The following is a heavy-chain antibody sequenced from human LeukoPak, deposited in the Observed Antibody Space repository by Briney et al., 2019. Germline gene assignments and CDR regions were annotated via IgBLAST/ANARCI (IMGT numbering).Heavy chain of an antibody. V-gene: IGHV3-7*03. J-gene: IGHJ4*02. CDR1: GFIFSNYW. CDR2: IKQDGSDK. Sequence: GGSPRLSCAASGFIFSNYWMSWVRQAPGKGLEWVANIKQDGSDKYYVDSVKGRFTISRDNGKNSLYLEMNSLRAEDTAMYYCVRSMRRGSYDSWGQGALVTVSS. D-gene: IGHD1-26*01. CDR3: VRSMRRGSYDS.